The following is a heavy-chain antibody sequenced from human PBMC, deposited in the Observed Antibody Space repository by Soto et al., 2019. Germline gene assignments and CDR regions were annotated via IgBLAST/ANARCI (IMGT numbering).Heavy chain of an antibody. CDR2: IIPIFGTA. Sequence: ASVKVSCKASGGTFSSYAISWVLQAPGQGLEWMGGIIPIFGTANYAQKFQGRVTITADESTSTAYMELSSLRSEDTAVYYCAREDILTGPFDYWGQGTLVTSPQ. J-gene: IGHJ4*02. CDR1: GGTFSSYA. D-gene: IGHD3-9*01. V-gene: IGHV1-69*13. CDR3: AREDILTGPFDY.